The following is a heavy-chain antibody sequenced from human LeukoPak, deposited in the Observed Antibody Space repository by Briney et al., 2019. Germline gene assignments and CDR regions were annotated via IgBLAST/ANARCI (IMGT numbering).Heavy chain of an antibody. CDR3: ARDGYNSGYFDY. CDR1: GVSISSGDYY. J-gene: IGHJ4*02. CDR2: IYYSRST. V-gene: IGHV4-30-4*01. D-gene: IGHD5-24*01. Sequence: SETLSLTCTVSGVSISSGDYYWDWLRQPPGKGLEWIGYIYYSRSTSYSPSLKSRLTISVDTSKNQFSLKLSSVTAADPAVYYCARDGYNSGYFDYWGQGTLVTVSS.